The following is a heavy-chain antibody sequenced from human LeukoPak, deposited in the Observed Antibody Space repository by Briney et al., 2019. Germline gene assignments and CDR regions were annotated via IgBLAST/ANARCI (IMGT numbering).Heavy chain of an antibody. V-gene: IGHV3-73*01. CDR1: GFTFSGSA. D-gene: IGHD4-23*01. CDR2: IRSKANNYAT. Sequence: GGSLRLSCAASGFTFSGSAMHWVRQASGTGLEWVGRIRSKANNYATAYAASVKGRFTISRDDSKNTAYLQMNSLKTEDTAVYYCTKHPSDDGGAIDYWGRGTLVTVSS. CDR3: TKHPSDDGGAIDY. J-gene: IGHJ4*02.